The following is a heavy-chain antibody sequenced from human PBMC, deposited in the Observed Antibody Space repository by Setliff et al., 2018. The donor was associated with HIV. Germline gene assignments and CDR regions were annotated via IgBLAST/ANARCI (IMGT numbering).Heavy chain of an antibody. J-gene: IGHJ3*01. Sequence: SETLSLTCTVSGGSFSSTTYSWGWIRQPPGMGLEWIGTIHSSGTTDYNPSLKSRVAMYVDTSRSQFSLNVRSVAAADTAVYYCARHKTNYDFYAFDVWGQGTMVTVSS. CDR1: GGSFSSTTYS. CDR3: ARHKTNYDFYAFDV. D-gene: IGHD3-3*01. V-gene: IGHV4-39*01. CDR2: IHSSGTT.